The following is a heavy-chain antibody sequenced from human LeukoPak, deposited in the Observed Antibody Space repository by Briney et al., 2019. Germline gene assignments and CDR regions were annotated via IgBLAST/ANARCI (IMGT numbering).Heavy chain of an antibody. D-gene: IGHD1-1*01. CDR2: INHSGST. CDR3: ARHLRNQLAFDY. V-gene: IGHV4-34*01. Sequence: SETLSLTCAVYGGSFSGYYWSWIRQPPGKGLEWIGEINHSGSTNYNPSLKSRVTISVDKSKNQFSLKLSSVTAADTAVYYCARHLRNQLAFDYWGQGTLVTVSS. J-gene: IGHJ4*02. CDR1: GGSFSGYY.